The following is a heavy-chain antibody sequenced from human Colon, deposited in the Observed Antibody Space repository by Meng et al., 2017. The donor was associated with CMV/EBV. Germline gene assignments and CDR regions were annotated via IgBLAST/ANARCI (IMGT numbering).Heavy chain of an antibody. Sequence: GGSISSDPFYWSWLRQPPGKDLEWIAYIHYSGTTYYNPSLKSRISISIETSKNQFSLELNSVTAADTAVYYCARFHFDSTRRNALDIWGQGTLVTVSS. CDR3: ARFHFDSTRRNALDI. V-gene: IGHV4-30-4*01. J-gene: IGHJ3*02. CDR2: IHYSGTT. D-gene: IGHD2-21*01. CDR1: GGSISSDPFY.